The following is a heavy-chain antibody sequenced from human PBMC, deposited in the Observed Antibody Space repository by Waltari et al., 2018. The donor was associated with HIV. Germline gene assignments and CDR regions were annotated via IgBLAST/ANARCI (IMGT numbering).Heavy chain of an antibody. J-gene: IGHJ3*01. D-gene: IGHD5-12*01. CDR2: IKSHIDGGTS. CDR1: GFDFTNDW. Sequence: EVQLVASGGGLVKPGGSLRLSCAVSGFDFTNDWLNWARTAPGKGLEWMGRIKSHIDGGTSDYAAPLKGRFSISRDDSQRTLFLQISSLMTEDTGVYYCTTDVYDGSGGNAFDVWGQGTMVTVSS. V-gene: IGHV3-15*01. CDR3: TTDVYDGSGGNAFDV.